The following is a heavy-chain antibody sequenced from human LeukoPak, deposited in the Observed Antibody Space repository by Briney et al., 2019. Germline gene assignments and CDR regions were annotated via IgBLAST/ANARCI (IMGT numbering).Heavy chain of an antibody. V-gene: IGHV1-8*01. CDR3: ATLMPPALARGVNPAAAFDI. J-gene: IGHJ3*02. CDR2: MNPNSGNT. CDR1: GYTLTELS. D-gene: IGHD3-10*01. Sequence: GASVKVSCKVSGYTLTELSMHWVRQATGQGLEWMGWMNPNSGNTGYAQKFQGRVTMTRNTSISTAYMDLSSLTSEDTAVYYCATLMPPALARGVNPAAAFDIWGQGTTVIVSS.